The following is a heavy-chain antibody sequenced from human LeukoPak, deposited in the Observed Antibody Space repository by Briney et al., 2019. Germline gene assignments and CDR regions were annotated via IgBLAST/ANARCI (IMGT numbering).Heavy chain of an antibody. CDR1: GFPFNTYW. D-gene: IGHD6-13*01. CDR2: IKHDRSEK. CDR3: ARPSWGFGMDV. Sequence: GGSLRLSCAASGFPFNTYWMSWVRQAPGKGLEWVANIKHDRSEKDCVDSLKGRFTISRDNAKNSLYLQMSSLRAEDTAVYYCARPSWGFGMDVWGQGTTVTVSS. V-gene: IGHV3-7*01. J-gene: IGHJ6*02.